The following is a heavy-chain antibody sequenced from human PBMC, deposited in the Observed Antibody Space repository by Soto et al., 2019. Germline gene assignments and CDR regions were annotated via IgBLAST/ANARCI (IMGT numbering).Heavy chain of an antibody. CDR3: ARDNERFGGTYGMDV. D-gene: IGHD3-10*01. V-gene: IGHV3-48*02. CDR1: GFTFSSYS. CDR2: ISSSSSTI. J-gene: IGHJ6*02. Sequence: SGGSLRLSCAASGFTFSSYSMNWVRQAPGKGLEWVSYISSSSSTIYYADSVKGRFTISRDNAKNSLYLQMNSLRDEDTAVYYCARDNERFGGTYGMDVWGQGTTVTVSS.